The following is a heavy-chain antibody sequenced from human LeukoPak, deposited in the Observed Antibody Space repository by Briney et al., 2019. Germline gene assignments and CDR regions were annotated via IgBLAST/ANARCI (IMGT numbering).Heavy chain of an antibody. CDR2: INHSGGT. D-gene: IGHD6-13*01. V-gene: IGHV4-34*01. Sequence: SETLSLTCAVYGGSFSGHYWSWIRQPPGKGLEWIGEINHSGGTKYNPSLKSRVTISVDTSKNQFSLRLSSVTAADTAVYYCARGSEIAAAGTGYYFDYWGQGTLVTVSS. J-gene: IGHJ4*02. CDR3: ARGSEIAAAGTGYYFDY. CDR1: GGSFSGHY.